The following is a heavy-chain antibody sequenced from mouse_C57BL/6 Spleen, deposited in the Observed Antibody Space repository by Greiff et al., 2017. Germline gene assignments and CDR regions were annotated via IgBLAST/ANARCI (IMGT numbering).Heavy chain of an antibody. V-gene: IGHV3-6*01. CDR1: GYSITSGYY. D-gene: IGHD1-1*01. J-gene: IGHJ3*01. CDR3: AREGYYYGSSPWFAY. Sequence: EVQLQQSGPGLVKPSQSLSLTCSVTGYSITSGYYWNWIRQFPGKKLEWMGYISYDGSNNYNPSLKNRISITRDTSKNQFFLKLNSVTTEDTATYYCAREGYYYGSSPWFAYWGQGTLVTVSA. CDR2: ISYDGSN.